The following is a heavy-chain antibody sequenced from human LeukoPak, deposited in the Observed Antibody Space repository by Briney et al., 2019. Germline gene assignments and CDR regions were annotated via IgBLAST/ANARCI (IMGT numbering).Heavy chain of an antibody. V-gene: IGHV1-2*02. D-gene: IGHD6-19*01. J-gene: IGHJ4*02. CDR2: INPNSGAT. Sequence: ASVKVSCKASGYIFTGYYMHWVRQAPGQGLEWLGWINPNSGATNYGQNFQGRVTMTRDTSISTAYMELSRLRSDDTAVYYCATHQQLVYMEQWLDANYFDYWGQGTLVTVSS. CDR3: ATHQQLVYMEQWLDANYFDY. CDR1: GYIFTGYY.